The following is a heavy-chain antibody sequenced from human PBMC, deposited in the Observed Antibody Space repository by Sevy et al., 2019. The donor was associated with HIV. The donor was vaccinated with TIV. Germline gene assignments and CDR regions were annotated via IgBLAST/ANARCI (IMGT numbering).Heavy chain of an antibody. V-gene: IGHV4-34*01. CDR3: ASIYGDYGDY. J-gene: IGHJ4*02. D-gene: IGHD4-17*01. CDR2: INHSGST. Sequence: SETLSLTWAVYGGSFSGYYWSWIRQPPGKGLEWIGEINHSGSTNYNPSLKSRVTISVDTSKNQFSLKLSSVTAADTAVYYCASIYGDYGDYWGQGTLVTVSS. CDR1: GGSFSGYY.